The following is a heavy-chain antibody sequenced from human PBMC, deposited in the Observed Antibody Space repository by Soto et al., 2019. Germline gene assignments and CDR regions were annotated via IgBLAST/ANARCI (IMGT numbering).Heavy chain of an antibody. J-gene: IGHJ6*02. D-gene: IGHD1-1*01. CDR3: ARGKGMEENYYYYGMDV. V-gene: IGHV1-3*01. Sequence: GASVKVSCKSSGYTFSTYSFHWVRQAPGQGLEWMGWINGGNGHTRYSQKFKDRVTISRDTPASTAYMELSGLRSEDTAVYYCARGKGMEENYYYYGMDVWGQGTTVTVSS. CDR2: INGGNGHT. CDR1: GYTFSTYS.